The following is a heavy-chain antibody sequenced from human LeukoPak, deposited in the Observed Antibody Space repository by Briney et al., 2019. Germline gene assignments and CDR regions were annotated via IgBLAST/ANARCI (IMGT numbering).Heavy chain of an antibody. Sequence: ASVKVSCRASGYTFTSYDINWVRQATGQGLEWMGWMNPNSGNTGYAQKFQGRVTMTRDTSISTAYMELSSLRSEDTAVYYCARMSYYDSSGDNWFDPWGQGTLVTVSS. D-gene: IGHD3-22*01. CDR3: ARMSYYDSSGDNWFDP. CDR1: GYTFTSYD. V-gene: IGHV1-8*01. J-gene: IGHJ5*02. CDR2: MNPNSGNT.